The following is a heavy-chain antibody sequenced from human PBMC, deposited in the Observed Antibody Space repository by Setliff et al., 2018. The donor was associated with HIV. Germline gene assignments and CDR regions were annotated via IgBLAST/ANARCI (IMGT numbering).Heavy chain of an antibody. CDR2: IYHSGST. D-gene: IGHD5-12*01. Sequence: SETLSLTCTVSGYSISSGYYWGWIRQPPGKGLEWIANIYHSGSTYYNPSLKSRVTISLDTSKNHFSLKLSSVTAADTAVYYCARGKSGSYDAYDMWGQGTMVTVSS. CDR3: ARGKSGSYDAYDM. J-gene: IGHJ3*02. CDR1: GYSISSGYY. V-gene: IGHV4-38-2*02.